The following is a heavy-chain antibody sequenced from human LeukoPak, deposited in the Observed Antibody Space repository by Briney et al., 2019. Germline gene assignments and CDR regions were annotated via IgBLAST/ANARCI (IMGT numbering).Heavy chain of an antibody. J-gene: IGHJ2*01. V-gene: IGHV3-23*01. D-gene: IGHD6-13*01. CDR2: ISGSGGNT. CDR3: AKDSGSSSSTWYWYFDL. Sequence: SGGSLRLSCAASGFTLSSYGMIWVRQAPGKGLEWVSVISGSGGNTYYADFVKGRFTISRDNSKNTLYLQMNSLRAEDTALYYCAKDSGSSSSTWYWYFDLWGRGTLVTVSS. CDR1: GFTLSSYG.